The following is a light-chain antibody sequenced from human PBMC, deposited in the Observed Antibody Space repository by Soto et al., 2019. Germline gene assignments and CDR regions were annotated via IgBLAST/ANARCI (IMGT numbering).Light chain of an antibody. J-gene: IGKJ1*01. CDR3: QQYDNWPWT. V-gene: IGKV3-15*01. Sequence: EIVMTQSPATLSVSPEERATLSCRASQSISSGLAWYQQKPGQAPRLLIYAASTRATGIPATFSGGGSGTEFTLTISSLQSEDFAVYYCQQYDNWPWTFGQGTKVEIK. CDR2: AAS. CDR1: QSISSG.